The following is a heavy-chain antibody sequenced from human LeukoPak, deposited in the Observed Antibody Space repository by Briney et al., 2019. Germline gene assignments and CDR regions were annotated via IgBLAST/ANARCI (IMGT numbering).Heavy chain of an antibody. CDR1: GYTFTGYY. CDR3: ARELRWLVTYYYMDV. J-gene: IGHJ6*03. V-gene: IGHV1-2*02. Sequence: GASVKVSCKASGYTFTGYYMHWVRQAPGQGLEWMGWINPNSGGTNYAQKFQGRVTMTRDTSISTAYMELSRLRSDDTAVYYCARELRWLVTYYYMDVWGKGTTVTVSS. D-gene: IGHD6-19*01. CDR2: INPNSGGT.